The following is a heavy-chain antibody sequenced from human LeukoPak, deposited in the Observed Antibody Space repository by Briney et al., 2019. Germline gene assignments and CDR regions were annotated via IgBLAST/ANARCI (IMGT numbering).Heavy chain of an antibody. Sequence: GGSLRLSCPVSGFTLSSTDMHWVRQAPGKGLEWVAVISYDGSNKYYADSVKGRFTISRDNSKNTLYLQVNSLRAEDTAVYYCAKWGITMVRGRNAFDIWGQGTMVTVSS. CDR1: GFTLSSTD. D-gene: IGHD3-10*01. CDR2: ISYDGSNK. V-gene: IGHV3-30*18. CDR3: AKWGITMVRGRNAFDI. J-gene: IGHJ3*02.